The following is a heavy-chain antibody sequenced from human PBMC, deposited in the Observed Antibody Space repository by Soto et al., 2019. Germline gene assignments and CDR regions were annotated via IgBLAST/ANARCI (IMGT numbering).Heavy chain of an antibody. Sequence: GGSLRLSCVASGLTFGSRAMSWVRQAPGEGLQWVATITDNGGDAKYADSVRGRFVISRDNSKKTLYLQMTSLTAEDSAMYFCARGSTESYPGSRIFDFWGRGALVTVSS. CDR2: ITDNGGDA. CDR3: ARGSTESYPGSRIFDF. V-gene: IGHV3-23*01. J-gene: IGHJ4*02. D-gene: IGHD3-10*01. CDR1: GLTFGSRA.